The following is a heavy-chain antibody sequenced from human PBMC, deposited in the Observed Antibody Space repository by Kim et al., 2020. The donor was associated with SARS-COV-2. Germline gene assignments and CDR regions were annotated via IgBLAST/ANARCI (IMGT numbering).Heavy chain of an antibody. J-gene: IGHJ5*02. CDR2: IFYTGTT. CDR3: ARDRQVTARLGGERWFDP. Sequence: SETLSLTCTVSGGSISSGGFYWSWIRQYPGKGLEWIGYIFYTGTTYYNPSLMSRITMSIDTSQNQFSLQLRSVSAADTAVYYCARDRQVTARLGGERWFDPWGQGTLVTVSS. CDR1: GGSISSGGFY. D-gene: IGHD2-21*02. V-gene: IGHV4-31*03.